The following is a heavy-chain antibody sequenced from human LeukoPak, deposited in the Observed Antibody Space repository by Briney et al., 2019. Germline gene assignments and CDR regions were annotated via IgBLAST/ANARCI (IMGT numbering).Heavy chain of an antibody. V-gene: IGHV1-18*01. CDR2: ISAYNGNT. Sequence: ASVKVSCKASGYTFTSYGISWVRQAPGQGLEWMGWISAYNGNTNYAQKLQGRVTMTTDTSTSTAYMELRSPRSDDTAVYYCARVPDSSGWYTPYYYYYYMDVWGKGTTVTVSS. J-gene: IGHJ6*03. CDR1: GYTFTSYG. CDR3: ARVPDSSGWYTPYYYYYYMDV. D-gene: IGHD6-19*01.